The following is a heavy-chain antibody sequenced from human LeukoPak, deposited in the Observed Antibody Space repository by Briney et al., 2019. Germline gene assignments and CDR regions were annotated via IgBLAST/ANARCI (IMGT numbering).Heavy chain of an antibody. D-gene: IGHD2-8*01. CDR1: GFTFSTYA. J-gene: IGHJ4*02. CDR3: PKSTANVLNYYFDS. Sequence: GGSLRLSCAASGFTFSTYAMRWVRQAPGKGLECVSAISGSGGSTSYADSVKGRFTISRDNSKNTLYLQMNSLRAEDTAIYYCPKSTANVLNYYFDSWGQGTLVTVSS. V-gene: IGHV3-23*01. CDR2: ISGSGGST.